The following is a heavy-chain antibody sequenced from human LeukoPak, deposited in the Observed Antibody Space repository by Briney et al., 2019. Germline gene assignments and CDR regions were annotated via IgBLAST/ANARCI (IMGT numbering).Heavy chain of an antibody. V-gene: IGHV4-34*01. CDR3: ARAHYDFWSGYYPDY. CDR2: INHSGST. D-gene: IGHD3-3*01. CDR1: GGSFSGYY. Sequence: SETLSLTCAVYGGSFSGYYWSWIRQPPGKGLEWLGEINHSGSTNYNPSLKSRVTISVDTSKNQFSLKLSSVTAADTAVYYCARAHYDFWSGYYPDYWGQGTLVTVSS. J-gene: IGHJ4*02.